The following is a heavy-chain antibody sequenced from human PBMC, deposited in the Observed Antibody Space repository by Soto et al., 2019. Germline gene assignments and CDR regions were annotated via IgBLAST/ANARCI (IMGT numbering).Heavy chain of an antibody. D-gene: IGHD6-13*01. CDR3: ARDSAAGTGGLFDY. J-gene: IGHJ4*02. CDR2: IWYDGSNK. Sequence: VESGGGVVQPGRSLRLSCAASGFTFSSYGMHWVRQAPGKGLEWVAVIWYDGSNKYYADSVKGRFTISRDNSKNTLYLQMNSLRAEDTAVYYCARDSAAGTGGLFDYWGQGTLVTVSS. V-gene: IGHV3-33*01. CDR1: GFTFSSYG.